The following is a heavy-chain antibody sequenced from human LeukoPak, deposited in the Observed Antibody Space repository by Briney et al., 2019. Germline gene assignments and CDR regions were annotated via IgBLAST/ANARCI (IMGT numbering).Heavy chain of an antibody. V-gene: IGHV1-18*04. Sequence: ASVKVSCKTSGYAFNFYGLNWVRQAPGQGLEWMGFISLNNGNTHYEQKFQGRVTMAADTSTNTASLEVKSLRSDDTAVYYCQRITIFGVVMDFDYWGQGTLVTVSS. CDR3: QRITIFGVVMDFDY. CDR2: ISLNNGNT. CDR1: GYAFNFYG. J-gene: IGHJ4*02. D-gene: IGHD3-3*01.